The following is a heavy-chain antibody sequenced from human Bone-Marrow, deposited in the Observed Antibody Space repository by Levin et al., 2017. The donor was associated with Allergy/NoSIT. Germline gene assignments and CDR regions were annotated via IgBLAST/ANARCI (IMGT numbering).Heavy chain of an antibody. CDR1: GFTFSSYA. V-gene: IGHV3-23*01. J-gene: IGHJ4*02. CDR2: ISGSGGST. D-gene: IGHD3-10*01. CDR3: AKSFMVRGVINYFDY. Sequence: GGSLRLSCAASGFTFSSYAMSWVRQAPGKGLEWVSAISGSGGSTYYADSVKGRFTISRDNSKNTLYLQMNSLRAEDTAVYYCAKSFMVRGVINYFDYWGQGTLVTVSS.